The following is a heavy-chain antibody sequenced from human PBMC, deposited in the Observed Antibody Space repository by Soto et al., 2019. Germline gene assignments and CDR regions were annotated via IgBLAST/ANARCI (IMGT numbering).Heavy chain of an antibody. CDR3: ARDIFSNYGGDYYYYGMDV. J-gene: IGHJ6*02. D-gene: IGHD4-4*01. CDR2: IIPIFGTA. CDR1: GGTFSSYA. V-gene: IGHV1-69*13. Sequence: SVKVSCKASGGTFSSYAISWVRQAPGQGLEWMGGIIPIFGTANYAQKFQGRVTITADESTSTAYMELGSLRSEDTAVYYCARDIFSNYGGDYYYYGMDVWGQGTTVTVSS.